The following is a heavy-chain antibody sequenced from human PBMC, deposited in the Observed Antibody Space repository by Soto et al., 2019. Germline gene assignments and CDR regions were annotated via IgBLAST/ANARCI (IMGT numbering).Heavy chain of an antibody. CDR1: GYTFTIYC. CDR3: ARAQRQTRSCSGGSCYSENGALLYYYYYGMYV. D-gene: IGHD2-15*01. J-gene: IGHJ6*02. Sequence: ASVKVSCKASGYTFTIYCISLVRLAPGHMLEWMGLISAYLVNTKYAQKLQGRVTITRDTSTSTVYMELSSLRSEDTAVYYCARAQRQTRSCSGGSCYSENGALLYYYYYGMYVWGQGTTVTVSS. CDR2: ISAYLVNT. V-gene: IGHV1-18*01.